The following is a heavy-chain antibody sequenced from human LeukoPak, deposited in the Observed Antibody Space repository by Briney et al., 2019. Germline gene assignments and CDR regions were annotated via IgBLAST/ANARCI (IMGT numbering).Heavy chain of an antibody. Sequence: ASVTVSCKASGYTFTSYDINWVRQAPGQGLEWMGWINPNSGGTNYAQKFQGRVTMTRDTSISTAYMELSRLRSDDTAVYYCARDLSITIFGVVISLTFDIWGQGTMVTVSS. CDR1: GYTFTSYD. D-gene: IGHD3-3*01. V-gene: IGHV1-2*02. CDR2: INPNSGGT. CDR3: ARDLSITIFGVVISLTFDI. J-gene: IGHJ3*02.